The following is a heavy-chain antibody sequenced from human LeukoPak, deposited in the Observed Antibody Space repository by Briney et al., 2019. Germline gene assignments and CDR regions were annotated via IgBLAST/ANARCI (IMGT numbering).Heavy chain of an antibody. CDR1: GFTFSSYG. D-gene: IGHD6-13*01. Sequence: GGSLRLSCAASGFTFSSYGMSWVRQAPGKGLEWVSAISGSGASTDYADSVKGRFTISRDNSKNTLYLQMNSLRAEDTAVYYCAKDSLSYSSSWYPTLFDYWGQGTLVTVSS. J-gene: IGHJ4*02. V-gene: IGHV3-23*01. CDR2: ISGSGAST. CDR3: AKDSLSYSSSWYPTLFDY.